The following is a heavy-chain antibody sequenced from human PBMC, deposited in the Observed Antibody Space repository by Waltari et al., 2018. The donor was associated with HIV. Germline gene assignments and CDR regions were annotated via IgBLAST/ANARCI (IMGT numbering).Heavy chain of an antibody. V-gene: IGHV5-51*03. CDR2: IYPGDSDV. J-gene: IGHJ4*02. CDR1: GYPFANYW. D-gene: IGHD4-17*01. Sequence: EAQLVQSGAEVKMPGESLMISCKTSGYPFANYWIGWVRQMPVKGLEWLGIIYPGDSDVRYNPSFQGQVTISADKSITTAYLQWSSLEASDTAMYFCARRKSGVMTTVSPVDYWGQGTLVSVSA. CDR3: ARRKSGVMTTVSPVDY.